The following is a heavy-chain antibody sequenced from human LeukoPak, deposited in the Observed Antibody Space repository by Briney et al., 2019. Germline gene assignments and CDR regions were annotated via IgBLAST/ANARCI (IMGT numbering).Heavy chain of an antibody. CDR3: ARGDGPIYYYYYIDV. CDR1: GFILRRYG. CDR2: IWYDGSNK. Sequence: GGSQSLLCAVWGFILRRYGMQGVREATGEGGEGVAVIWYDGSNKYYADSVKGRFTISRDNSKNTLYLQMNSLRAEDTAVYYCARGDGPIYYYYYIDVWGKGTTVTVSS. D-gene: IGHD2-21*02. V-gene: IGHV3-33*01. J-gene: IGHJ6*03.